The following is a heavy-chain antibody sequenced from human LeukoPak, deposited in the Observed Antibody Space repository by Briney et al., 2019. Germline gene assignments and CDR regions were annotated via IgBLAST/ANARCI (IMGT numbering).Heavy chain of an antibody. D-gene: IGHD6-19*01. CDR2: INPNSGGT. CDR3: ARFSSGWSFDY. Sequence: GASVKVYCKASGYTFTGYYMHWVRQAPGQGLEWMGWINPNSGGTNYALKFQGRVTMTRDTSISTAYMELSRLRSDDTAVYYCARFSSGWSFDYWGQGTLVTVSS. CDR1: GYTFTGYY. V-gene: IGHV1-2*02. J-gene: IGHJ4*02.